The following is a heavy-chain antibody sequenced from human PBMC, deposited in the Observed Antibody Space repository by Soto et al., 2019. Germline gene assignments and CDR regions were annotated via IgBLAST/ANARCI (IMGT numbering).Heavy chain of an antibody. J-gene: IGHJ6*02. V-gene: IGHV3-30-3*01. Sequence: PGGSLRLSSAASGFTFSSSAMHLVSQAPGKGLDREPVIAYDGSNNYYADSVKGRFTFARDNSKNTLYMQMNSLRAEDTAVYYCARVPYDFWSGYYPDLYYYYGMDVWGQGTTVTVSS. CDR3: ARVPYDFWSGYYPDLYYYYGMDV. CDR1: GFTFSSSA. D-gene: IGHD3-3*01. CDR2: IAYDGSNN.